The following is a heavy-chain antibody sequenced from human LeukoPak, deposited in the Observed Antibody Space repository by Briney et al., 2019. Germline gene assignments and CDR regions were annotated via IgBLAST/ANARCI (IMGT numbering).Heavy chain of an antibody. CDR2: ISGNAFTK. J-gene: IGHJ4*02. D-gene: IGHD3-10*01. CDR3: GRHVRGAWTFDS. CDR1: GFTFSIYE. Sequence: GGSLRLSCAASGFTFSIYEMNWVRQAPGKGLEWVSYISGNAFTKNYADSVRGRFTISRDNAKNSLYLQMNSLRAEDTAVYYCGRHVRGAWTFDSWGQGTLVTVSS. V-gene: IGHV3-48*03.